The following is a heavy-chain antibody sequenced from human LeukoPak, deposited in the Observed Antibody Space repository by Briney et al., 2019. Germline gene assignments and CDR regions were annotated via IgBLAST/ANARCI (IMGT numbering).Heavy chain of an antibody. CDR1: GFTFSSYG. CDR2: IRYDGSNK. CDR3: AENYYDSSGSPVEY. J-gene: IGHJ4*02. V-gene: IGHV3-30*02. D-gene: IGHD3-22*01. Sequence: PGGSLRLSCAASGFTFSSYGMHWVRQAPGKGLEWVAFIRYDGSNKYYADSVKGRFTISRDNSKNTLYLQMNSLRAEDTAVYYCAENYYDSSGSPVEYWGQGTLVTVSS.